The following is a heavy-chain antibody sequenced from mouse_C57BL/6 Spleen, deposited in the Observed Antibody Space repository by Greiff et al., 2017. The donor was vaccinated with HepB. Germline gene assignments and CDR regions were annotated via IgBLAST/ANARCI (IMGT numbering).Heavy chain of an antibody. CDR2: IWSDGST. CDR1: GFSLTSYG. CDR3: ARDPNYYYGSKGTMDY. J-gene: IGHJ4*01. D-gene: IGHD1-1*01. V-gene: IGHV2-6*03. Sequence: VKLVESGPGLVAPSQSLSITCTVSGFSLTSYGVHWVRQPPGKGLEWLVVIWSDGSTTYNSALKSRLSISKDNSKSQVFLKMNSLQTDDTAMYYCARDPNYYYGSKGTMDYWGQGTSVTVSS.